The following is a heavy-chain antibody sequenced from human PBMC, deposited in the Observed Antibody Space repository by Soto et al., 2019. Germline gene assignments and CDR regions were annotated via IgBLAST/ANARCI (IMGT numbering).Heavy chain of an antibody. CDR3: AREGQNYYDSSGYSQRAFDI. CDR2: IYYSGST. D-gene: IGHD3-22*01. CDR1: GGSISSGDYY. J-gene: IGHJ3*02. Sequence: PSETLSLTCTVSGGSISSGDYYWSWIRQPPGKGLEWIGYIYYSGSTYYNPSLKSRVTISVDTSKNQFSLKLSSVTAADTAVYYCAREGQNYYDSSGYSQRAFDIWGQGTMVTVSS. V-gene: IGHV4-30-4*01.